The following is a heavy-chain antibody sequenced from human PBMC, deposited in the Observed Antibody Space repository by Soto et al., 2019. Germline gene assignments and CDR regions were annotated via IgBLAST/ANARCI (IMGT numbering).Heavy chain of an antibody. CDR2: ISAYNGNT. CDR1: GYSFTNYG. CDR3: ARDEVVTPRYYYYGMDV. J-gene: IGHJ6*02. D-gene: IGHD2-15*01. Sequence: ASVKVSCKASGYSFTNYGLSWVRQAPGQGLEWMGWISAYNGNTNLAQKVQGRVTMTTDTSTSTAYMELRSLRSDDTAVYYCARDEVVTPRYYYYGMDVWGQGTTVTVSS. V-gene: IGHV1-18*01.